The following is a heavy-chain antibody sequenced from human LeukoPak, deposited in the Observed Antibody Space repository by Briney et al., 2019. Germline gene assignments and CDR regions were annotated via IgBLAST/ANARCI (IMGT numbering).Heavy chain of an antibody. V-gene: IGHV3-21*01. D-gene: IGHD2-15*01. CDR3: TREMVGSCSGGSCYSWWFDP. CDR2: IDTTGGHK. J-gene: IGHJ5*02. CDR1: RLNITGYY. Sequence: KSGGSLRLSCAALRLNITGYYMSWVRQAPGTGLEWLSSIDTTGGHKFYADSVKGRFAISRDNGKNSLYLEMNSLTVDDTAVYYCTREMVGSCSGGSCYSWWFDPWGQGTLVTVSS.